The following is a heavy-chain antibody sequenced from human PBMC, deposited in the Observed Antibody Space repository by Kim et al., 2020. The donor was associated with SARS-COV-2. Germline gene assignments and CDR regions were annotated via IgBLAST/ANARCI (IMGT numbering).Heavy chain of an antibody. CDR2: INPNGGSA. V-gene: IGHV1-46*01. Sequence: ASVKVSCKASGYSFTNYYMHWVRQAPGQGLEWMGIINPNGGSASYTQKFQGRVTMTRDTSTSTVYMELSSLTSGDTAVYYCASRGGGSCSKCFHHWGQGTLVTVSS. J-gene: IGHJ1*01. D-gene: IGHD2-15*01. CDR1: GYSFTNYY. CDR3: ASRGGGSCSKCFHH.